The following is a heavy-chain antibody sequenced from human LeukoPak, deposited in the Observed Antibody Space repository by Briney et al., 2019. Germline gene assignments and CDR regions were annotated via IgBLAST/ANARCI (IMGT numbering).Heavy chain of an antibody. J-gene: IGHJ4*02. CDR3: AKSMVRGVINDY. CDR2: IWYDGSNK. V-gene: IGHV3-33*06. Sequence: GRSLRLSCAASGFTFSTYGLHWVRQAPGKGLEWVTFIWYDGSNKYYADSVKGRFTISRDNSKNSLYLQMNSLRAEDTAVYYCAKSMVRGVINDYWGQGTLVTVSS. CDR1: GFTFSTYG. D-gene: IGHD3-10*01.